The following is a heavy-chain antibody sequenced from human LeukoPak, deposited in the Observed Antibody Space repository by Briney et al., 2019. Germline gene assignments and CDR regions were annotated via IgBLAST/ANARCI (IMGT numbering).Heavy chain of an antibody. D-gene: IGHD4-17*01. CDR2: INHSGST. CDR3: ARAYGDYIGNWFDP. Sequence: SETLSLTCAVYGGSFSGYYWSWIRQPPGKGLEWIGEINHSGSTNYNPSLKSRVTISVDTSKNQFSLKLSSVTAADTAVYYCARAYGDYIGNWFDPWGQGTLVTVSS. V-gene: IGHV4-34*01. J-gene: IGHJ5*02. CDR1: GGSFSGYY.